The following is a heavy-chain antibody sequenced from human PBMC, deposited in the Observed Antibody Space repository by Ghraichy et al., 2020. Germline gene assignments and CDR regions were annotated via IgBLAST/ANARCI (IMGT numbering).Heavy chain of an antibody. CDR2: INSRTGGT. CDR1: GYTFTDYY. CDR3: ARDVFAGISGSTWYETKFDY. J-gene: IGHJ4*02. D-gene: IGHD6-13*01. V-gene: IGHV1-2*06. Sequence: ASVKVSCKASGYTFTDYYINWVRQAPGQGLEWVARINSRTGGTKYAQNFQGRVTVTRDTSISTAYMELRSLKSDDTAVYYCARDVFAGISGSTWYETKFDYWGQGTLVTVSS.